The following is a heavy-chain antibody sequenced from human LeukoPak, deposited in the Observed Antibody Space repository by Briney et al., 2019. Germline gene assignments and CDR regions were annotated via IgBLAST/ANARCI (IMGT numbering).Heavy chain of an antibody. CDR1: GDSFSGYY. Sequence: SETLSLTCAVYGDSFSGYYWSWIRQPPGKGLEWIGEINHSGSTNYNPSLKSRVTISVDTSKNQFSLKLSSVTAADTAVYYCARTQTYSSGWDYFDYWGQGTLVTVSS. V-gene: IGHV4-34*01. CDR2: INHSGST. D-gene: IGHD6-19*01. J-gene: IGHJ4*02. CDR3: ARTQTYSSGWDYFDY.